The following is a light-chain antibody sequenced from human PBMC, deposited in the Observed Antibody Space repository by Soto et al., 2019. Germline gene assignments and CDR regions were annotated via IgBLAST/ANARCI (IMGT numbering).Light chain of an antibody. Sequence: QAVVTQEPSLTVSPGGTVTLTCGSSTGAVTSGHYPYWFQQKPGQAPRTLIYDTSSKHSWTPARFSGSLLGGKGALTLSGAQPEDEAEYYCLLSYSGPRGPRVVVGGGTKVTVL. J-gene: IGLJ2*01. CDR3: LLSYSGPRGPRVV. CDR2: DTS. V-gene: IGLV7-46*01. CDR1: TGAVTSGHY.